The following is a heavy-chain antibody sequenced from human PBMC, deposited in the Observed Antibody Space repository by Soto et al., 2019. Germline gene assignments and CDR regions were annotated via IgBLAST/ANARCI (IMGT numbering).Heavy chain of an antibody. CDR2: IYYSGST. CDR1: GGSISSYY. D-gene: IGHD3-9*01. J-gene: IGHJ4*02. V-gene: IGHV4-59*08. Sequence: PSETLSLTCTVSGGSISSYYWSWIRQPPGKGLEWIGYIYYSGSTNYNPSLKSRVTISVDTSKNQFSLKLSSVTAADTAVYYCARGPYYDILTGYYSGHLDYWGQGTLVT. CDR3: ARGPYYDILTGYYSGHLDY.